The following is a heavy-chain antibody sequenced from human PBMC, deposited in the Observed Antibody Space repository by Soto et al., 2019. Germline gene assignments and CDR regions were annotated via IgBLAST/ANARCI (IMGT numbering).Heavy chain of an antibody. CDR2: IFWNDDK. J-gene: IGHJ1*01. CDR1: GFSLSTTSTTEVG. CDR3: AHGQGTVTRAFQN. V-gene: IGHV2-5*01. D-gene: IGHD4-17*01. Sequence: SGPTLVNPTQTLTLTCTFSGFSLSTTSTTEVGVGWIRQPPGKALEWLALIFWNDDKRYSSTLKSRLTITKDTSKNQVVLTMTDVDPEDTATYFCAHGQGTVTRAFQNWGPGTLVTVSS.